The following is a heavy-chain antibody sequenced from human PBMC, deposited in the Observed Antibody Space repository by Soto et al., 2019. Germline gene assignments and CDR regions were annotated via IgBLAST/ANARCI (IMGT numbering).Heavy chain of an antibody. CDR2: ISYDGSNK. J-gene: IGHJ6*02. CDR3: AKEEVNHGGFGELPPRLYYGMDV. V-gene: IGHV3-30*18. CDR1: GFTFSSYG. D-gene: IGHD3-10*01. Sequence: QVQLVESGGGVVQPGRSLRLSCAASGFTFSSYGMHWVRQAPGKGLEWVAVISYDGSNKYYADSVKGRFTISGDNSKNTLYLQMNSLRAEDTAVYYCAKEEVNHGGFGELPPRLYYGMDVWGQGTTVTVSS.